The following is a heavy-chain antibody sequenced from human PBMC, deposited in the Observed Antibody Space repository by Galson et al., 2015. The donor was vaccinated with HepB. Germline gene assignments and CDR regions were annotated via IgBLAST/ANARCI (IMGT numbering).Heavy chain of an antibody. V-gene: IGHV1-69*10. CDR3: ARVVVPAAILGLYYYYYGMDV. CDR2: IIPIFGIA. D-gene: IGHD2-2*02. CDR1: GGTFSSYA. Sequence: SVKVSCKASGGTFSSYAISWVRQAPGQGLEWMGGIIPIFGIANYAQKFQGRVTITADKSTSTAYMELSSLRSEDTAVYYCARVVVPAAILGLYYYYYGMDVWGQGTTVTVSS. J-gene: IGHJ6*02.